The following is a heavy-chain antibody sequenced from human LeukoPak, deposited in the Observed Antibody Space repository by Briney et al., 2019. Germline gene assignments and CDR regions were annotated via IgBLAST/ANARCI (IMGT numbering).Heavy chain of an antibody. CDR2: IRNKAFRETS. V-gene: IGHV3-49*04. CDR1: GFTFSDYA. D-gene: IGHD5-12*01. Sequence: TGGSLRLYCTTSGFTFSDYALSWVRQAPGKGLEWVSLIRNKAFRETSEYAASVEGRFSISRDASKSIVYLQMNSLQTEDTAVYYCARAGIVAVIGYGMDVWGRGTTVTVS. J-gene: IGHJ6*02. CDR3: ARAGIVAVIGYGMDV.